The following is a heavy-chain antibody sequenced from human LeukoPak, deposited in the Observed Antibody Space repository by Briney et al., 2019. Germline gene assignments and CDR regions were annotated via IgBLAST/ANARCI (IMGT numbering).Heavy chain of an antibody. V-gene: IGHV1-18*01. J-gene: IGHJ4*02. CDR1: GYTLVNHG. CDR3: AREVPYDTSVYYQPFDF. CDR2: ITPYNDKT. D-gene: IGHD3-22*01. Sequence: GASVKVSCTASGYTLVNHGITWVRQAPGQGLEWMGWITPYNDKTNYAQRFQGRLAMTTETSTNTAYMELRSLRSDDTAVYYCAREVPYDTSVYYQPFDFWGQGTLVTVSS.